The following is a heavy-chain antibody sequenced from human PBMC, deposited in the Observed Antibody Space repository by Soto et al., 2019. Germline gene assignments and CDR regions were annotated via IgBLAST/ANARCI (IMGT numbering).Heavy chain of an antibody. CDR3: AQTLGLAVSGPGRFDL. CDR1: GGTFSRYA. CDR2: ITPLFGTP. V-gene: IGHV1-69*12. J-gene: IGHJ2*01. Sequence: QVQLVQSGAEVKKPASSVKVSCKASGGTFSRYAISWVRQAPGHGLEWLGGITPLFGTPNYAQSFQGRLTITADESTSTVYMELRSQRSEDTAVYYCAQTLGLAVSGPGRFDLWGPGTLVTVTS. D-gene: IGHD6-19*01.